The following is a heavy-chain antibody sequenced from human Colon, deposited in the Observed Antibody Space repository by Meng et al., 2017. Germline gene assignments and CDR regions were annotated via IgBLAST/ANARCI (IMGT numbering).Heavy chain of an antibody. D-gene: IGHD2-15*01. J-gene: IGHJ4*02. CDR3: ARESADGGSFDL. Sequence: QGQLVQAGAEVKKPGASVTVSCKASGYTLYIHWVRLRPGEGLEWMGRINPRTGDTKFAQSFQGRVTMTRDTSTTTFSMDLRSLTTDDSAIYFCARESADGGSFDLWGQGTLVTVSS. CDR2: INPRTGDT. V-gene: IGHV1-2*06. CDR1: GYTLY.